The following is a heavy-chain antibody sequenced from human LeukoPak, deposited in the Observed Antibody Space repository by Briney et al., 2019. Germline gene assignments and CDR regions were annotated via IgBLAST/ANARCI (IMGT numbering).Heavy chain of an antibody. J-gene: IGHJ4*02. Sequence: GGSLRLSCAASGFTFSSYGMHWVRQAPGKGLEWVAVISYDGSNKYYADSVKGRLTISRDNSKNTLYLQMNSLRAEDTAVYYCAKPSIPYGSGSYYFDYWGQGTLVTVSS. V-gene: IGHV3-30*18. D-gene: IGHD3-10*01. CDR1: GFTFSSYG. CDR3: AKPSIPYGSGSYYFDY. CDR2: ISYDGSNK.